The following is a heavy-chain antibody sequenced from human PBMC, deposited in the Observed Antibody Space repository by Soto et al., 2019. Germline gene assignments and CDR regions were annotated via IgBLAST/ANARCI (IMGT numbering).Heavy chain of an antibody. Sequence: ASVKVSCKASGYTFTGYYMHWVRQAPGQGLEWMGWINPNSGGTNYAQKFQGRVTITADESTSTAYMELSSLRSEDTAVYYCARLQYYDFWSGYYSYGMDVWGQGTTVTVSS. CDR2: INPNSGGT. V-gene: IGHV1-2*02. J-gene: IGHJ6*02. D-gene: IGHD3-3*01. CDR3: ARLQYYDFWSGYYSYGMDV. CDR1: GYTFTGYY.